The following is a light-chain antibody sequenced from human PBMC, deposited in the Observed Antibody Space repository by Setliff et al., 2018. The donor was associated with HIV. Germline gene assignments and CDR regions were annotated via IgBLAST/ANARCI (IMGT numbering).Light chain of an antibody. CDR3: ASYRSPATYV. CDR2: DVS. V-gene: IGLV2-14*03. Sequence: QSVLTQPASVSGSPGQSITISCIGTSSDVGGYDFVPWYQQRPGKAPKLIIFDVSERPSGVSHRFSGSKSGNTASLTISGLQTKDEADYFCASYRSPATYVFGIGTKGTVL. CDR1: SSDVGGYDF. J-gene: IGLJ1*01.